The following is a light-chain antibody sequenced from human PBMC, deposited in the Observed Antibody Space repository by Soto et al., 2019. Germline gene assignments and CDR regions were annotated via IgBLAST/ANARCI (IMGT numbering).Light chain of an antibody. J-gene: IGKJ1*01. CDR2: AAS. CDR3: QQYYSYPWT. CDR1: QSISTQ. V-gene: IGKV1-39*01. Sequence: DIQMTQSQSSLSASVGDRVSITCRASQSISTQLSWYQQKPGKAPKLLIYAASSLQSWVPSRFTGSGSGTDFTLTISCLQSEDFATYYCQQYYSYPWTFGQGTKVDIK.